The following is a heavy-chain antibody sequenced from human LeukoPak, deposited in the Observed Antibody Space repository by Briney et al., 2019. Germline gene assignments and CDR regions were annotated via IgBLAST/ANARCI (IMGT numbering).Heavy chain of an antibody. CDR3: ARIRAPVVSVPRPWAYYYMDV. CDR2: INHSGST. J-gene: IGHJ6*03. V-gene: IGHV4-34*01. CDR1: GGSFSGYY. D-gene: IGHD4-23*01. Sequence: SETLSLTCAVYGGSFSGYYWSWIRQPPGKGLEWIGEINHSGSTNYNPSLKSRVTISVDTSKNQFSRKLSSVTAADTAVYYCARIRAPVVSVPRPWAYYYMDVWGKGTTVTVSS.